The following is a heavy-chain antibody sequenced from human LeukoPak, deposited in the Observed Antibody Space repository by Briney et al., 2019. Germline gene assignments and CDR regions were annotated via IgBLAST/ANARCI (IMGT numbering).Heavy chain of an antibody. CDR3: ARGGGYYDSSGYLDY. J-gene: IGHJ4*02. CDR1: GGTFSSYA. CDR2: IIPIFGTA. Sequence: SVKVSCKASGGTFSSYAISWVRQAPGQGLEWMGGIIPIFGTANYAQKFPGRVTITADESTSTAYMELSSLRSEDRAVYYCARGGGYYDSSGYLDYWGQGTLVTVSS. V-gene: IGHV1-69*13. D-gene: IGHD3-22*01.